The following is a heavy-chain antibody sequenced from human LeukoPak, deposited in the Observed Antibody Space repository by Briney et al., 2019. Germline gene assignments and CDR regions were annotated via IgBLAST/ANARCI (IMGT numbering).Heavy chain of an antibody. CDR1: GGSFSGYY. J-gene: IGHJ4*02. V-gene: IGHV4-34*01. Sequence: PSETLSLTCAVYGGSFSGYYWSWIRQPPGKGLEWIGEINHSGSTNYNPSLKSRVTISVDTSKNQFSLKLSSVTAADTAVYYCVREWGAVGPINYWGQGTLVTVSS. CDR3: VREWGAVGPINY. D-gene: IGHD3-16*01. CDR2: INHSGST.